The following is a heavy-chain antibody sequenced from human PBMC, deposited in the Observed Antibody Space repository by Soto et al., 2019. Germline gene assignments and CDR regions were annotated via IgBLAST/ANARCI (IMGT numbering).Heavy chain of an antibody. Sequence: PSETLSLTCTVSGGSISSGGYYWSWIRQHPGKGLEWIGYIYYSGSTYYNPSLKSRVTISVDTSKNQFSLKLSSVTAADTAVYYCARDVYGRDDSSGYYYNYYYYGMDVWGQGTTVNVSS. CDR1: GGSISSGGYY. CDR2: IYYSGST. D-gene: IGHD3-22*01. V-gene: IGHV4-31*03. CDR3: ARDVYGRDDSSGYYYNYYYYGMDV. J-gene: IGHJ6*02.